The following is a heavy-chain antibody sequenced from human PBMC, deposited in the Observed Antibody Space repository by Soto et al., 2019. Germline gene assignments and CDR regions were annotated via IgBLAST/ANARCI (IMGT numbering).Heavy chain of an antibody. J-gene: IGHJ6*02. Sequence: GASVKVSCKASGGTFSSYAISWVRPAPVQGLEWMGGIIPIFGTANYAQKFQGRVTITADESTSTAYMELSSLRSEDTAVYYCARPLRFLEWLAPLDYYYGMDVWGQGTTVTVSS. CDR2: IIPIFGTA. V-gene: IGHV1-69*13. CDR3: ARPLRFLEWLAPLDYYYGMDV. CDR1: GGTFSSYA. D-gene: IGHD3-3*01.